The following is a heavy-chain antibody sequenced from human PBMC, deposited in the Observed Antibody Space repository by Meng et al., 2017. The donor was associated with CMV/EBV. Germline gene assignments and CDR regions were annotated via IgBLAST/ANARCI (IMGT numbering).Heavy chain of an antibody. D-gene: IGHD6-6*01. V-gene: IGHV3-73*01. CDR3: TRRSSSNDY. CDR1: GFTFSGSA. J-gene: IGHJ4*02. CDR2: IRSKANSYAT. Sequence: GGSLRLSCAASGFTFSGSAMHWVRQASGKGLEWVGRIRSKANSYATAYAASVKGRFTISRDDSKNTAYLQMNSLKTADTAVYYCTRRSSSNDYWGQGTLVTVSS.